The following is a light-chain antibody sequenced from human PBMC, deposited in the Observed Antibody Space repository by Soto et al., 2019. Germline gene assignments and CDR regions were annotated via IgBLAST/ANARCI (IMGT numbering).Light chain of an antibody. Sequence: QSALTQPASVSGSPGQSITISCTGTSSDVGGYSYVSWYQHHPGKVPKLIIYEVHNRPSGISDRFSGSKSDNTASLTISGLQAEDEADYYCYSYTSYSSWVFGGGTKVTVL. CDR3: YSYTSYSSWV. CDR2: EVH. J-gene: IGLJ3*02. CDR1: SSDVGGYSY. V-gene: IGLV2-14*01.